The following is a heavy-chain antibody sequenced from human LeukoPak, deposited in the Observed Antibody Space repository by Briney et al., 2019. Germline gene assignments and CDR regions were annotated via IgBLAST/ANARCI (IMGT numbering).Heavy chain of an antibody. J-gene: IGHJ4*02. CDR2: INPSGGST. D-gene: IGHD3-16*02. Sequence: GASVKVSCKASGYTFTSYYMHWVRQAPGQGLEWMGLINPSGGSTSYAQKFQGRVTMTRDTSTSTVYMELSSLRSEDTAVYYCARDRSADWGLSREYAFDYWGQGTLVTVSS. CDR3: ARDRSADWGLSREYAFDY. CDR1: GYTFTSYY. V-gene: IGHV1-46*01.